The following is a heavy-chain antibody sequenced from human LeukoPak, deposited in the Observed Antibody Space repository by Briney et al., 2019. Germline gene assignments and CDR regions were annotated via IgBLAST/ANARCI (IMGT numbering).Heavy chain of an antibody. CDR1: GGTFSSYA. CDR2: IIPIFGTA. J-gene: IGHJ6*02. D-gene: IGHD1-1*01. Sequence: SVKVSCKASGGTFSSYAISWVRQAPGQGLEWMGGIIPIFGTANYAQKFQGRVTITADESTSTAYMELSSLRSEDTAVYYCARGYNWSDMDTPYYYYGMDVWGQGTTVTVSS. CDR3: ARGYNWSDMDTPYYYYGMDV. V-gene: IGHV1-69*13.